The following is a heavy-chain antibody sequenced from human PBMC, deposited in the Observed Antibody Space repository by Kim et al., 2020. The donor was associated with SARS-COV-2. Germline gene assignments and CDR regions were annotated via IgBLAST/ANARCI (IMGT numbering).Heavy chain of an antibody. CDR1: GFTFSSYA. D-gene: IGHD2-15*01. Sequence: GGSLRLSCAASGFTFSSYAMSWVRQAPGKGLEWVSAISGSGGSTYYADSVKGRFTISRDNSKNTLYLQMNSLRAEDTAVYYCAKDWSVVVVAATPHWFDPWGQGTLVTVSS. V-gene: IGHV3-23*01. J-gene: IGHJ5*02. CDR3: AKDWSVVVVAATPHWFDP. CDR2: ISGSGGST.